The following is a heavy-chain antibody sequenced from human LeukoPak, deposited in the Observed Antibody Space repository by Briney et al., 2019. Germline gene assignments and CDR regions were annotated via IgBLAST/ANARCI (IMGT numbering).Heavy chain of an antibody. Sequence: GRSLRLSCAASGFTFSSYAMHWVRQAPGKGLEWVAVISYDGSNKYYADSVKGRFTISRDNSENTLYLQMNSLRAEDTAVYYCARDLDAFDTWGQGTMVTVSS. CDR3: ARDLDAFDT. V-gene: IGHV3-30-3*01. J-gene: IGHJ3*02. CDR2: ISYDGSNK. CDR1: GFTFSSYA.